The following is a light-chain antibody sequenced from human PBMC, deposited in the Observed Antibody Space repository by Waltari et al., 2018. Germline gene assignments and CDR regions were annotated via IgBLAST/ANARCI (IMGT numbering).Light chain of an antibody. CDR1: QTSTSH. CDR3: QQSYITPYT. CDR2: TAS. J-gene: IGKJ2*01. Sequence: TCRASQTSTSHLNWFQQQPGRAPKLLIHTASSLQSGVPSRFSGSGSGTQFTLTISSLQPEDFATYFCQQSYITPYTFGQGTKVEIK. V-gene: IGKV1-39*01.